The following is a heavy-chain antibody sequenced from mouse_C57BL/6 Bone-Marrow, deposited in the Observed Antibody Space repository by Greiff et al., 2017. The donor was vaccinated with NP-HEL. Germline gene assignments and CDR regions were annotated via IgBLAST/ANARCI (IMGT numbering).Heavy chain of an antibody. Sequence: EVQLQESGPGLAKPSQTLSLTCSVTGYSITSDYWNWIRKFPGNKLEYMGYISYSGSTYYNPSLKSRISITRDTSKNQYYLQLNSVTTEDTATYYCARSTLGLRRNYYAMDYWGQGTSVTVSS. J-gene: IGHJ4*01. V-gene: IGHV3-8*01. CDR2: ISYSGST. CDR3: ARSTLGLRRNYYAMDY. D-gene: IGHD2-2*01. CDR1: GYSITSDY.